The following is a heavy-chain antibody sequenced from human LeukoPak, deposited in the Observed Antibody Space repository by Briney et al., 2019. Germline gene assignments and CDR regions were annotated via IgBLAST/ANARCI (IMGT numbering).Heavy chain of an antibody. CDR1: GFTFSDHY. D-gene: IGHD3-10*01. CDR2: TRNKANSYTT. CDR3: ARGTMVRGAYYYYYYMDV. V-gene: IGHV3-72*01. J-gene: IGHJ6*03. Sequence: GGSLRLSCAASGFTFSDHYMDWVRQAPGKGLEWVGRTRNKANSYTTEYAASVKGRFTISRDDSKNSLYLQMNSLKTEDTAVYYCARGTMVRGAYYYYYYMDVWGKGTTVTASS.